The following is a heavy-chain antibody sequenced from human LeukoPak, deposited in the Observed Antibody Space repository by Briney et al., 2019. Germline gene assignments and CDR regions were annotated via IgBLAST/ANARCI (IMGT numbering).Heavy chain of an antibody. D-gene: IGHD3/OR15-3a*01. CDR1: GYTFTTCG. Sequence: ASVKVSCRTSGYTFTTCGVRWVRPAPGQRLERMGWIHADGGNTKYSQKLQGRVAIARDTSASTIYMELTSLRIEDTAVYFCTIGLAGDWDAFDISGLGTMVTVSS. CDR2: IHADGGNT. CDR3: TIGLAGDWDAFDI. V-gene: IGHV1-3*01. J-gene: IGHJ3*02.